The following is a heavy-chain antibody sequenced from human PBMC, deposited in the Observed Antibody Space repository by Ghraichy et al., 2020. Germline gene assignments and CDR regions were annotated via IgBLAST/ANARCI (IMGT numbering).Heavy chain of an antibody. Sequence: GGSLRLSCAASGFSFSNYAMSWVRQAPGKGPEWVATISVSGDSTYYADSVKGRFTISRDNSRNTVYLQMNSLRADDTAVYYCASRPQIGGLLMVFDYWGQGTLVTVSS. CDR2: ISVSGDST. J-gene: IGHJ4*02. V-gene: IGHV3-23*01. CDR1: GFSFSNYA. CDR3: ASRPQIGGLLMVFDY. D-gene: IGHD2-21*02.